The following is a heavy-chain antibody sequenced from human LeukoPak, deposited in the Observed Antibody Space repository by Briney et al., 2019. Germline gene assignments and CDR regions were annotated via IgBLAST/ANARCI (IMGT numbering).Heavy chain of an antibody. CDR2: ISGSGGST. CDR3: AKDRVGATDYFDY. V-gene: IGHV3-23*01. CDR1: GFTFSSYT. D-gene: IGHD1-26*01. J-gene: IGHJ4*02. Sequence: GGSLRLSCAASGFTFSSYTMSWVRQAPGKGLEWVSAISGSGGSTYYADSVKGRFTISRDNSKNTLYLQMNSLRAEDTAVYYCAKDRVGATDYFDYWGQGTLVTVSS.